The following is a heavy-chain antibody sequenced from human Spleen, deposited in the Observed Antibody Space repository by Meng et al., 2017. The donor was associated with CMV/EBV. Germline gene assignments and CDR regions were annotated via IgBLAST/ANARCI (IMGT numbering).Heavy chain of an antibody. Sequence: GGSLRLSCAASGFTFSSYEMNWVRQAPGKGLEWVSYISSSGSTIYYADSVKGRFTISRDNAKNSLYLQMNSLRAEDTAVYYCARGYRVPLAYWGQGTLVTVSS. CDR2: ISSSGSTI. D-gene: IGHD3-16*02. CDR1: GFTFSSYE. V-gene: IGHV3-48*03. J-gene: IGHJ4*02. CDR3: ARGYRVPLAY.